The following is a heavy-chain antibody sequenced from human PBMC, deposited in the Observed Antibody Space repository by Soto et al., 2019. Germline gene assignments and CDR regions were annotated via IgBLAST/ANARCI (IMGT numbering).Heavy chain of an antibody. V-gene: IGHV4-59*08. CDR3: ARHRYCRGVTCYHLDNWFVS. Sequence: SETLSLTCTVSGGSVSDYYWSWIRQAPGKGLEWIGYTYYTGRTDFNPSLKSRLSMSVDTSKNQFSLKLSSVTAADTAVYYFARHRYCRGVTCYHLDNWFVSWGQGTLVTVFS. D-gene: IGHD2-15*01. CDR1: GGSVSDYY. CDR2: TYYTGRT. J-gene: IGHJ5*01.